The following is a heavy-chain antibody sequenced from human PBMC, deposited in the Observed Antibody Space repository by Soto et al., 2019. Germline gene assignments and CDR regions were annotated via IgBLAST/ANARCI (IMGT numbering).Heavy chain of an antibody. D-gene: IGHD3-3*01. CDR2: ISSSGTTI. V-gene: IGHV3-11*01. CDR1: GFTFSDHY. Sequence: QVQLVESGGGLVMPGESLRLSCAASGFTFSDHYMSWIRQAPGKGLEWVSYISSSGTTIYYAESVRGRFTISRDNAKNSLYLQMNSLRVEDTAVYYCARVGDMAYKDWGQGTLVTVSS. CDR3: ARVGDMAYKD. J-gene: IGHJ4*02.